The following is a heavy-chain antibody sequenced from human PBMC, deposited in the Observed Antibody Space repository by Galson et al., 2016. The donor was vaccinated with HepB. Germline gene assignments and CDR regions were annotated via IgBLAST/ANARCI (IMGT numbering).Heavy chain of an antibody. CDR1: GFTFSTYG. D-gene: IGHD2-15*01. CDR3: ASSYCTGGSCYFDD. J-gene: IGHJ4*02. V-gene: IGHV3-30*03. CDR2: KSFDGSYK. Sequence: SLRLSCAASGFTFSTYGMDWVRQAPGKGLEWVAVKSFDGSYKYYADSVKGRFTISRDNSKNTVYLHISSLRVEDTAVYYCASSYCTGGSCYFDDWGQGTLLAVSS.